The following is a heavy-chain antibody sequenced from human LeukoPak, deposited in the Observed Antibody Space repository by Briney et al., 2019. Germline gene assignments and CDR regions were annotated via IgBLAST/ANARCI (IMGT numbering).Heavy chain of an antibody. CDR2: IIPIFGTA. D-gene: IGHD2-21*01. V-gene: IGHV1-69*13. J-gene: IGHJ4*02. CDR1: GGTFSSYA. CDR3: ASTPQGGDARTEVYFDY. Sequence: ASVKVSCKASGGTFSSYAISWVRQAPGQGLEWMGGIIPIFGTANYAQKFQGRVTITADESTSTAYMELSSLRSEDTAVYYCASTPQGGDARTEVYFDYWGQGTLVTVSS.